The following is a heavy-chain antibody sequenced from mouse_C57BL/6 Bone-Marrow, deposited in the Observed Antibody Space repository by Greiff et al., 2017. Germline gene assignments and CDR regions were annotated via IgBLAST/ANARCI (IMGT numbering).Heavy chain of an antibody. J-gene: IGHJ3*01. CDR2: IDLENGDT. D-gene: IGHD4-1*01. V-gene: IGHV14-4*01. CDR1: GFNIKDDY. Sequence: VQLKQSGAELVRPGASVKLSCTASGFNIKDDYMHWVKQRPEQGLEWIGWIDLENGDTEYASKFQGKATITADTSSNTAYLQLSSLTSEDTAVYYCTTWAWFAYWGQGTLVTVSA. CDR3: TTWAWFAY.